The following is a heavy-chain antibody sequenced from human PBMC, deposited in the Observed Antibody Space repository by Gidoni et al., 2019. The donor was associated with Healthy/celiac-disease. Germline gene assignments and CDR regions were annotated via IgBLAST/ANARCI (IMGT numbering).Heavy chain of an antibody. CDR2: ISYDGSNK. D-gene: IGHD2-2*01. CDR3: ARDRCSSTSCYYDAFDI. V-gene: IGHV3-30*04. CDR1: GFTFRSYA. J-gene: IGHJ3*02. Sequence: QVQLVESGGGVVQPGRSLRLSCAAYGFTFRSYAMHWVRQAPGKGLEWVAVISYDGSNKYYADSVKGRFTISRDNSKNTLYLQMNSLRAEDTAVYYCARDRCSSTSCYYDAFDIWGQGTMVTVSS.